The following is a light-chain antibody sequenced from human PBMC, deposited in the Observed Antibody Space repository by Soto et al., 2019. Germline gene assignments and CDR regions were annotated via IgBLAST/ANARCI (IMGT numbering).Light chain of an antibody. CDR3: QQSYRTPT. CDR2: GAS. CDR1: QDVSND. V-gene: IGKV1-39*01. Sequence: DIQMTQSPPSLSASVGDRVTITCRASQDVSNDLGWFQQKPGKAPKRLIFGASNLESGVPSRFSGSGSGTDYTLTISSLQPEDFATYYCQQSYRTPTFGQGTRREIK. J-gene: IGKJ5*01.